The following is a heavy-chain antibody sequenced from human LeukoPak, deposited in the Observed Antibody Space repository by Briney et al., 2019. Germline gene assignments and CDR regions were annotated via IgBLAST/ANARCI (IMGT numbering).Heavy chain of an antibody. CDR2: ISYDGSNK. CDR3: ARDQFGRLRRGDY. J-gene: IGHJ4*02. CDR1: GFTFSSYA. D-gene: IGHD5-12*01. V-gene: IGHV3-30-3*01. Sequence: GGSLRLSCAASGFTFSSYAMHWVRQAPGKGLEWVAVISYDGSNKYYADSVKGRFTISRDNSKNTLYLQMNSLRAEDTAVYYCARDQFGRLRRGDYWGQGTLVTVSS.